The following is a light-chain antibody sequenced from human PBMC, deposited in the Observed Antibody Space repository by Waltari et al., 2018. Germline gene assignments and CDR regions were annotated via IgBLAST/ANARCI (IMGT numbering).Light chain of an antibody. Sequence: EIVLTQSPGTLSLSPGERATLSCRASQSVSSSYLAWYQQKPGQAPRLLIYCASSRATGIPDRFSGSGSGTDFTLTISRLEPEDFAVYYCQQYPETFGQGTKVEIK. CDR3: QQYPET. CDR1: QSVSSSY. V-gene: IGKV3-20*01. J-gene: IGKJ1*01. CDR2: CAS.